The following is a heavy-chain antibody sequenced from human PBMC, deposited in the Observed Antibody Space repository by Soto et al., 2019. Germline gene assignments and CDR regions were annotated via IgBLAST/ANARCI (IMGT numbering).Heavy chain of an antibody. CDR1: GGTFSSYT. CDR2: IIPILGIA. CDR3: VPGHTSYYGSGSDAFDI. V-gene: IGHV1-69*02. Sequence: QVQLVQSGAEVKKPGSSVKVSCKASGGTFSSYTISWVRQAPGQGLEWMGRIIPILGIANYAQKFQGRVTITADKSTSTAYMELSSLRSEDTAVYYCVPGHTSYYGSGSDAFDIWGQGTMVTVSS. J-gene: IGHJ3*02. D-gene: IGHD3-10*01.